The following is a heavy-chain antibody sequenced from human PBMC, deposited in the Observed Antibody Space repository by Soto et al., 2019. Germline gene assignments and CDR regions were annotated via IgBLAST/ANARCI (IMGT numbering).Heavy chain of an antibody. CDR2: ISGSGGST. Sequence: LRLSCAASGFTFSSYAMSWVRQAPGKGLEWVSAISGSGGSTYYADSVKGRFTTSRDNSKNTLYLQMNSLRAEDTAVYYCAKGGEGSGSYQSNYYYYGMDVWGQGTTVTVSS. V-gene: IGHV3-23*01. J-gene: IGHJ6*02. CDR3: AKGGEGSGSYQSNYYYYGMDV. CDR1: GFTFSSYA. D-gene: IGHD3-10*01.